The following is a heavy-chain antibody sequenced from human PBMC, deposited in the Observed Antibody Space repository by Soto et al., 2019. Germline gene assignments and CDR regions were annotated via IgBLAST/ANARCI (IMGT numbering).Heavy chain of an antibody. CDR1: GFTFRNHC. CDR3: AKGGRSTCYSRLDS. V-gene: IGHV3-23*01. D-gene: IGHD2-15*01. CDR2: ISGSGIGDST. J-gene: IGHJ4*02. Sequence: PGGSLRLPCGASGFTFRNHCITWVRQAPRKGLEWVSVISGSGIGDSTYYADSVKGRFTISRDNSKNTLYLQMASLRAEDTAVYYCAKGGRSTCYSRLDSWGQGTLVSVSS.